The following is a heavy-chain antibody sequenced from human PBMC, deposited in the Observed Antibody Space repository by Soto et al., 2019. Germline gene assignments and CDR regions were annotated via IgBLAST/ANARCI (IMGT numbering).Heavy chain of an antibody. D-gene: IGHD3-16*01. Sequence: ASVKVSCKASGYTFTSYYMHWVRQAPGQGLEWMGIINPSGGSTSYAQKFQGRVTMTRDTSTSTVYMELSSLRSEDTAVYYCARDGRYGDYYYYVMAVWGQGTTVSGSS. J-gene: IGHJ6*02. CDR2: INPSGGST. CDR3: ARDGRYGDYYYYVMAV. V-gene: IGHV1-46*01. CDR1: GYTFTSYY.